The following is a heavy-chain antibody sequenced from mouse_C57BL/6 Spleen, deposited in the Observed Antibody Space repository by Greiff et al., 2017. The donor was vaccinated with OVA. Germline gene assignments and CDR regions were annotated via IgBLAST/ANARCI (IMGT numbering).Heavy chain of an antibody. D-gene: IGHD2-5*01. Sequence: QVQLQQPGAELVKPGASVQLSCKASGYTFTSYWMHWVKQRPGQGLEWIGMIHPNSGSTNYNEKFKSKATLTVDKSSSTAYMQLSSLTSEDSAVYYCARGAYYSNYDAMDYWGQGTSVTVSS. CDR3: ARGAYYSNYDAMDY. V-gene: IGHV1-64*01. J-gene: IGHJ4*01. CDR1: GYTFTSYW. CDR2: IHPNSGST.